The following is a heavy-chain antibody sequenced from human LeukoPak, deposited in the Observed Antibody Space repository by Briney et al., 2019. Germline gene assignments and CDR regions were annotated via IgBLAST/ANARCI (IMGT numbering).Heavy chain of an antibody. V-gene: IGHV1-2*02. CDR2: INPNSGGT. Sequence: GASVKVSCKASGYTFTAYYMHWMRQVPGQGLEWMGWINPNSGGTNYAEKFQGRVTMTRDTSISTAYMELSRLRSDDTAIYYCTRDPRTTKNAFDIWGQGTMVTVSS. J-gene: IGHJ3*02. CDR3: TRDPRTTKNAFDI. D-gene: IGHD4-11*01. CDR1: GYTFTAYY.